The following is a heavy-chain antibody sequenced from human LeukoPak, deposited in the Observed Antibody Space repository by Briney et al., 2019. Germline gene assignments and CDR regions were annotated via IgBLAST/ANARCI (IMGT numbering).Heavy chain of an antibody. Sequence: GGSLRLSCASSGFTFSSYWMHWVRQAPGKGLXXXSRINSDGSSTSYADSVKGRFTISRDNAKNTLYLQMNSLRAEDTAVYYCARSWVGATDVDYWGQGTLVTVSS. D-gene: IGHD1-26*01. V-gene: IGHV3-74*01. CDR2: INSDGSST. CDR1: GFTFSSYW. CDR3: ARSWVGATDVDY. J-gene: IGHJ4*02.